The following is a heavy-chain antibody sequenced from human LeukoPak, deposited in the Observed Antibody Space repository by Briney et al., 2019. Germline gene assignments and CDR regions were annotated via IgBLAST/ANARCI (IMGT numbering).Heavy chain of an antibody. D-gene: IGHD2-2*01. J-gene: IGHJ5*02. CDR1: GYTFTSYD. CDR2: MNPNSGNT. CDR3: ARGGRYCSSTSCRQNNWFDP. Sequence: ASVKVSCKASGYTFTSYDINWVRQATGQGLEWMGWMNPNSGNTGYAQKFQGRVTITRNTSISTAYMELSSLRSEDTAVYYCARGGRYCSSTSCRQNNWFDPWGQGTLVTVSS. V-gene: IGHV1-8*03.